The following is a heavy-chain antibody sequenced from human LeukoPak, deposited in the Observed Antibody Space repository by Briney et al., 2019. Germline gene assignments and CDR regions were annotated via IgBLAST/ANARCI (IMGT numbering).Heavy chain of an antibody. D-gene: IGHD1-20*01. V-gene: IGHV3-48*01. Sequence: GGSLRLSCAASGFTFSSYSMNWVRQAPGKGLEWVSYISSSSSTIYYADSVKGRFTISRDNAKNSLYLQMNSLRAEDTAVYYCAREPYNWNQPFDYWGQGTLVTVSS. J-gene: IGHJ4*02. CDR2: ISSSSSTI. CDR1: GFTFSSYS. CDR3: AREPYNWNQPFDY.